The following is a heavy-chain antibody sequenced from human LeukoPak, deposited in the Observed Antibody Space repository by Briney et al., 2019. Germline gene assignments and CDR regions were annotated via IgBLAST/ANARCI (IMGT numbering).Heavy chain of an antibody. Sequence: ASVKVSCKASGYTFTGYYMHWVRQAPGQGVEWMGWIKPNSGGTKYAQKFQGRVTMSRDTSISTAYMELSRLSSDDTAVYYCARDRSGELFLGYWGQGPLVTVSS. J-gene: IGHJ4*02. CDR2: IKPNSGGT. V-gene: IGHV1-2*02. D-gene: IGHD3-10*01. CDR1: GYTFTGYY. CDR3: ARDRSGELFLGY.